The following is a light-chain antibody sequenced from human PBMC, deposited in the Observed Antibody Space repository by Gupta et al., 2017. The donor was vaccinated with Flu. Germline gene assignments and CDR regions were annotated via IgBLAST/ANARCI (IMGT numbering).Light chain of an antibody. CDR1: QGISNS. J-gene: IGKJ2*01. V-gene: IGKV1-27*01. CDR3: QKYNNCPPFT. CDR2: AAS. Sequence: SSLSASVGDRVTISCRASQGISNSLVWYQHKPGKGPKLLIYAASTWQSGVSSRFSGSGSGTEFTLTISSRQPEDVAAYYCQKYNNCPPFTFGQGTKVEI.